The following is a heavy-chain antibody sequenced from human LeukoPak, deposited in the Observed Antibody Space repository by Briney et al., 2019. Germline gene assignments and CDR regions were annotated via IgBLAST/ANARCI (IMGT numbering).Heavy chain of an antibody. D-gene: IGHD3-22*01. CDR1: GGSISSYY. V-gene: IGHV4-59*08. CDR3: ARGRDSSGYYFTYYYYGMDV. J-gene: IGHJ6*02. Sequence: PSETLSLTCTVSGGSISSYYWSWIRQPPGKGLEWIGYIYYSGSTNYNPSLKSRVTISVDTSKNQFSLKLSSVTAADTAVYYCARGRDSSGYYFTYYYYGMDVWGQGTTVTVSS. CDR2: IYYSGST.